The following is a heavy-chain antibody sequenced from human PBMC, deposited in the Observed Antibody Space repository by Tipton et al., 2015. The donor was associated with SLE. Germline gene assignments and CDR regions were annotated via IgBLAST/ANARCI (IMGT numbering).Heavy chain of an antibody. CDR3: ARGVGYEDL. V-gene: IGHV4-39*07. CDR2: MFYSGSA. J-gene: IGHJ5*02. CDR1: GASVSSSVYS. D-gene: IGHD5-12*01. Sequence: TLSLTCTVSGASVSSSVYSWGWIRQPPGKGLQWIGAMFYSGSAFYNPSLKSRVTISVDTSKNQFSLRLTSVTAADTAVYYCARGVGYEDLWGQGTLVTVSP.